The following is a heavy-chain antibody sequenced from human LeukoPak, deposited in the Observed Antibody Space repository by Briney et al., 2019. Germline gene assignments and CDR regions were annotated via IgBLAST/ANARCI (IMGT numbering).Heavy chain of an antibody. Sequence: SETLSLTCTVSGGSISSGSYYWSWIRQPAGKGLEWIGRIYTSGSTDYNPSLKSRVTISVDTSKNQFSLKLSSVTAADTAVYYCARGPIAALVDYWGQGTLVTVSS. CDR3: ARGPIAALVDY. CDR2: IYTSGST. CDR1: GGSISSGSYY. J-gene: IGHJ4*02. D-gene: IGHD6-13*01. V-gene: IGHV4-61*02.